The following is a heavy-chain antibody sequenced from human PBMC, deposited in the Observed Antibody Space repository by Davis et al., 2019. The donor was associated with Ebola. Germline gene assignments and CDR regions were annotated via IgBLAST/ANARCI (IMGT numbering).Heavy chain of an antibody. CDR1: GGSISSGSYY. D-gene: IGHD3-22*01. V-gene: IGHV4-61*09. J-gene: IGHJ3*02. CDR2: IYTSGST. Sequence: PSETLSLTCTVSGGSISSGSYYWSWIRQPAGKGLEWIGHIYTSGSTNYNPSLKSRVTISVDTSKNQFSLKLSSVTAADTAVYYCARVPHLGYDSSGPGSDAFDIWGQGTMVTVSS. CDR3: ARVPHLGYDSSGPGSDAFDI.